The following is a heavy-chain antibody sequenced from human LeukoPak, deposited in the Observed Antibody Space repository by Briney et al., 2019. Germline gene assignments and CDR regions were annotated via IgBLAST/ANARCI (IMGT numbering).Heavy chain of an antibody. J-gene: IGHJ5*02. CDR2: SYYSGST. CDR3: ARGMEFDP. CDR1: GGYISSYY. V-gene: IGHV4-59*01. Sequence: PSETLSFTCTVSGGYISSYYWSWIRQPPGKGLESIGYSYYSGSTNYNPSLKSRVTISVDTSKNQFSLKLSSVTAADTAVYYCARGMEFDPWGQGTLVTVSS.